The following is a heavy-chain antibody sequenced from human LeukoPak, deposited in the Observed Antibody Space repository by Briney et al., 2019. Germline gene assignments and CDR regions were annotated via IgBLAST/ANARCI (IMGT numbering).Heavy chain of an antibody. CDR3: ARDTYYYDSSGYASEYGMDV. D-gene: IGHD3-22*01. Sequence: ASVKVSCKASGYTFTSYGISWVRQAPGQGLEWTGWISAYNGNTNYAQKLQGRVTMTTDTSTSTAYMELRSLRSDDTAVYYCARDTYYYDSSGYASEYGMDVWGQGTTVTVSS. V-gene: IGHV1-18*01. CDR1: GYTFTSYG. J-gene: IGHJ6*02. CDR2: ISAYNGNT.